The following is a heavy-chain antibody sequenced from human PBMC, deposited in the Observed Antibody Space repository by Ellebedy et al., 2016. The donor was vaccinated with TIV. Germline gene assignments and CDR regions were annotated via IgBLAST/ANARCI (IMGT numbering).Heavy chain of an antibody. CDR3: ARHFSSGSDAFDI. CDR2: IYYSGST. D-gene: IGHD3-22*01. Sequence: LRLSXTVSGGSISSGGYYWSWIRQHPGKGLEWIGYIYYSGSTYYNPSLKSRVTISVDTSKNQFSLKLSSVTAADTAVYYCARHFSSGSDAFDIWGQGTMVTVSS. J-gene: IGHJ3*02. V-gene: IGHV4-31*03. CDR1: GGSISSGGYY.